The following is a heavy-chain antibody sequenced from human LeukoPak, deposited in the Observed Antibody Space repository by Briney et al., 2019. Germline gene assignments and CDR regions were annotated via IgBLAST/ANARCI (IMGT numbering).Heavy chain of an antibody. Sequence: GGSLRLSCAASIFTFSNYPMHWVRQAPGKGLEWVAVISSDGNNKYYADSVKGRFTISRDNSKNTLYLQMNSLRAEGTALYYCAKAAYGDYVNWFDPWGQGTLVTVSS. J-gene: IGHJ5*02. CDR3: AKAAYGDYVNWFDP. CDR1: IFTFSNYP. CDR2: ISSDGNNK. D-gene: IGHD4-17*01. V-gene: IGHV3-30-3*01.